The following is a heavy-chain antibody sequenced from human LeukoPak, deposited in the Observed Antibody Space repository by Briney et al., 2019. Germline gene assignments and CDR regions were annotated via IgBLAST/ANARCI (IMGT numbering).Heavy chain of an antibody. J-gene: IGHJ5*02. D-gene: IGHD4/OR15-4a*01. CDR3: ARDQKQVQYWFDP. CDR2: VFHTGTT. CDR1: GYSISSGYY. Sequence: SETLSLTCTVSGYSISSGYYWGWIRQSPGKGLEWIGTVFHTGTTYYNPSLESRVTISVDTSRNQFSLKLTAVTAADTAIYFCARDQKQVQYWFDPWGQGTLVTVSS. V-gene: IGHV4-38-2*02.